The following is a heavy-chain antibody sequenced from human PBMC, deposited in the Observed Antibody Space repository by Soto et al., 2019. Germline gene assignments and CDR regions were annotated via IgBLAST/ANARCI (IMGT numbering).Heavy chain of an antibody. CDR2: ISAYNGNT. V-gene: IGHV1-18*01. CDR1: GYTFTNFG. CDR3: AREGGIGYCSGGSCGPKYYYGMDV. J-gene: IGHJ6*02. Sequence: ASVKVSCKASGYTFTNFGISWVRQAPGQGLEWMGWISAYNGNTNYAQKLQGRVTMTRDTSTSTVYMELSSLRSEDTAVYYCAREGGIGYCSGGSCGPKYYYGMDVWGQGTTVTVSS. D-gene: IGHD2-15*01.